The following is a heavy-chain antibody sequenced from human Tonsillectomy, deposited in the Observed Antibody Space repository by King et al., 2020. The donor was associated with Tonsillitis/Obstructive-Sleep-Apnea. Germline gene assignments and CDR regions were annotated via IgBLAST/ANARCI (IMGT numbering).Heavy chain of an antibody. J-gene: IGHJ5*02. CDR3: ARQRDGEVPFGGVIVRGWFDP. CDR2: IDPSDSYT. D-gene: IGHD3-16*02. Sequence: VQLVPSGSEVPTPGASLRLSCTGSGYSFTSYWISWVRQMPGKGLEWLGRIDPSDSYTNYSPSFQGHVTISADKSLSPAYLQWSSLKASDTAMYYCARQRDGEVPFGGVIVRGWFDPWGQGTLVTVSS. CDR1: GYSFTSYW. V-gene: IGHV5-10-1*01.